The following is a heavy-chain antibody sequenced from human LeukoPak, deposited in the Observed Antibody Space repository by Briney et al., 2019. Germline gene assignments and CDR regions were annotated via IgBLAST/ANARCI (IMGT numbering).Heavy chain of an antibody. CDR2: IYPGDSDT. J-gene: IGHJ3*02. V-gene: IGHV5-51*01. Sequence: GESLKISCKGSGYSFTSYWIGWVRQMPGKGLEWMGIIYPGDSDTRYSPSFQGQVTISADKSISTAYLQWSSLKASDTAMYYCVRIEGCYYDSREDTDAFDIWGQGTMVTVSS. CDR3: VRIEGCYYDSREDTDAFDI. CDR1: GYSFTSYW. D-gene: IGHD3-22*01.